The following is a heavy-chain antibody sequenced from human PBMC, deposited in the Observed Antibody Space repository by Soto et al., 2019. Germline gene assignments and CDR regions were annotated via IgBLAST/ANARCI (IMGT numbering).Heavy chain of an antibody. J-gene: IGHJ4*02. CDR3: ARGPHIVVVTAPYDY. D-gene: IGHD2-21*02. Sequence: QVQLVESGGGVVQPGRSLRLSCAASGFTFSSYAMHWVRQAPGKGLEWVAVISYDGSNKYYADSVKGRFTISRDYSKNTLYLQMNSLRAEDTAVYYCARGPHIVVVTAPYDYWVQGTLVTVSS. CDR1: GFTFSSYA. CDR2: ISYDGSNK. V-gene: IGHV3-30-3*01.